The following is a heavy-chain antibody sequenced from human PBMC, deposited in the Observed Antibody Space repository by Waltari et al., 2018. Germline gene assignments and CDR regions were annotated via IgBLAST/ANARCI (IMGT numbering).Heavy chain of an antibody. J-gene: IGHJ4*02. V-gene: IGHV1-24*01. CDR2: FDPEEGER. Sequence: QVQLVQSGAEVKKPGASVKVSCKVSGYTLTELSMHWVRQAPGKGLEWMGGFDPEEGERIYALKFQGRVTMTEDTSTDTAYMELSSLRSEDTAVYYCATGIHRLEWFALTFDYWGQGTLVTVSS. CDR1: GYTLTELS. CDR3: ATGIHRLEWFALTFDY. D-gene: IGHD3-3*01.